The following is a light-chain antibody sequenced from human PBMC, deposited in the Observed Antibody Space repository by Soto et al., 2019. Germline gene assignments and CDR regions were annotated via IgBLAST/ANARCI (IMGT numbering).Light chain of an antibody. J-gene: IGKJ1*01. CDR2: DAS. CDR1: QGISDA. CDR3: QQYNSHSKT. Sequence: AVQLTQSPSSLSASVGETVTITCRASQGISDALAWYQQRPGRAPKLLIFDASNLKSGVPSRFSGSGSGTEFTLTISSLQPDDFATFYCQQYNSHSKTFGQGTKVDNK. V-gene: IGKV1-13*02.